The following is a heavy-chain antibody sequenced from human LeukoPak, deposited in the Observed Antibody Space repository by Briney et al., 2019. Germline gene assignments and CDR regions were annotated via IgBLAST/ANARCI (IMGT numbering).Heavy chain of an antibody. CDR3: AWPVFYDTSSNLQKGAFDI. V-gene: IGHV3-7*03. CDR1: GFTFSSYW. J-gene: IGHJ3*02. Sequence: GGSLRLSCAASGFTFSSYWMSWVRQAPGKGLEWVANIKQDGSEKYYVDSVKGRFTISRDNAKNSLYLQMNSLRAEDTAVYYCAWPVFYDTSSNLQKGAFDIWGQGTMVTVSS. CDR2: IKQDGSEK. D-gene: IGHD2/OR15-2a*01.